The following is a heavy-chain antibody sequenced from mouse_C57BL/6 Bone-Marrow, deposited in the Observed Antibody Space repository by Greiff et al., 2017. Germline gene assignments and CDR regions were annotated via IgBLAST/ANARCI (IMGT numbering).Heavy chain of an antibody. CDR1: GFTFSSYG. CDR3: ARRNYDYDAGLYYYAMDY. CDR2: ISSGGSYT. D-gene: IGHD2-4*01. V-gene: IGHV5-6*02. Sequence: EVMLVESGGDLVKPGGSLKLSCAASGFTFSSYGMSWVRQTPDKRLEWVATISSGGSYTYYPDSVKGRFTISRDNAKNTQYLQMSSLKSEETAMYYCARRNYDYDAGLYYYAMDYWGQGTSVTVSS. J-gene: IGHJ4*01.